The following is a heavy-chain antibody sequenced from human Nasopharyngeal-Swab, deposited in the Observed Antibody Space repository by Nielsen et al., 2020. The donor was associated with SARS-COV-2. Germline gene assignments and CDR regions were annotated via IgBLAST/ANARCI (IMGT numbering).Heavy chain of an antibody. Sequence: GGSLRLSCAASGFTFSSYGMHWVRQAPGKGLEWVAVIWYDGSNKYYAESVKGRFTISRDNSKNTLYLQMNSLRAEDTAVYYCARDPPTVVTPDDAFDIWGQGTMVTVSS. CDR1: GFTFSSYG. D-gene: IGHD4-23*01. CDR2: IWYDGSNK. CDR3: ARDPPTVVTPDDAFDI. J-gene: IGHJ3*02. V-gene: IGHV3-33*01.